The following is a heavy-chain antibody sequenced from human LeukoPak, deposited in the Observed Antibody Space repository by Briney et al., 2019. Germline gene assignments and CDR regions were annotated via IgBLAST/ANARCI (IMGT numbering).Heavy chain of an antibody. V-gene: IGHV4-59*01. CDR1: GVSISTYY. J-gene: IGHJ4*02. D-gene: IGHD1-7*01. CDR2: IHYSGTG. CDR3: ARGVDWSYDY. Sequence: PSETLSLTCTVSGVSISTYYLSWIRQPPGEGLEWIGYIHYSGTGNYNPAPKRRLTIILDTSNKQLLLKLISVLAADTAVYYCARGVDWSYDYWGQGTLVTVSS.